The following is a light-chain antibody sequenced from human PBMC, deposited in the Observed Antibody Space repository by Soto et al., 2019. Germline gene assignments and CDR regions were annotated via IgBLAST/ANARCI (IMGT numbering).Light chain of an antibody. CDR2: GAS. J-gene: IGKJ4*01. CDR1: QSVSSRF. CDR3: QQHNKWPLT. Sequence: MTQSPSTLSVSTGERATLSCRASQSVSSRFLACYQQRPGPAPRLLIYGASTRATGIPARFSGSGSGTEFSLTISSLQSEDFAVYYCQQHNKWPLTFGGGTKVDIK. V-gene: IGKV3-15*01.